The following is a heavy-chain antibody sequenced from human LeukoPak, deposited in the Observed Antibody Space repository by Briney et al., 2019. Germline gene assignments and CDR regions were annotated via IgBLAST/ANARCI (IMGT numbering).Heavy chain of an antibody. Sequence: ASVKVSCKAYGYTFTSNYMHWVRQAPGQGLEWMGIINPSGGSTNYAQKFQGRVTMTRDTSTSTVYMELSSLRSEDTAVYYCARRYCSGGSCYSWMHYFDYWGQGTLVTVSS. CDR3: ARRYCSGGSCYSWMHYFDY. CDR2: INPSGGST. V-gene: IGHV1-46*01. D-gene: IGHD2-15*01. CDR1: GYTFTSNY. J-gene: IGHJ4*02.